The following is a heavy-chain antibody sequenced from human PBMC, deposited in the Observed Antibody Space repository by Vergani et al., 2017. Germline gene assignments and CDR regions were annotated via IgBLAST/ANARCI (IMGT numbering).Heavy chain of an antibody. CDR3: ARAEGMTTPGFDP. CDR1: GFTFSSYS. D-gene: IGHD1-1*01. CDR2: ISYDGSNK. V-gene: IGHV3-30*03. J-gene: IGHJ5*02. Sequence: VQLVESGGGLVQPGGSLRLSCAASGFTFSSYSMNWVRQAPGKGLEWVAVISYDGSNKYYADSVKGRFTISRDNSKNTLYLQMNSLRAEDTAVYYCARAEGMTTPGFDPWGQGTLVTVSS.